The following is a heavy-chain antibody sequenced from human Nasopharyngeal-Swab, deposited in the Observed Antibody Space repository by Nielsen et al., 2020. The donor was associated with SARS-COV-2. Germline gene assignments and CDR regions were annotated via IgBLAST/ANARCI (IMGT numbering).Heavy chain of an antibody. D-gene: IGHD2-21*02. CDR2: ISGSSAYI. J-gene: IGHJ1*01. CDR3: ARTAAFCGGDCYSEYFQH. Sequence: GASLKISCAASGFTFSTYTMNWVRQAPGKGLEWVSSISGSSAYIWYADSVKGRFTVSRDNAKNSLYLQMNNLRADDTAIYYCARTAAFCGGDCYSEYFQHWGQGTLVTVSS. CDR1: GFTFSTYT. V-gene: IGHV3-21*01.